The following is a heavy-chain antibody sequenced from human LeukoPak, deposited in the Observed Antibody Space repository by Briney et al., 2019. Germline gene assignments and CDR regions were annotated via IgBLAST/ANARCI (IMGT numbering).Heavy chain of an antibody. CDR1: GDSISSSSYS. Sequence: PSETLSLTCTVSGDSISSSSYSWHWIRQPPGKGLEWIGSIFYSGSTYYNPSLKSRVTISVDTSKNQFSLKLSSVTAADTAVYYCARQHGGIRSGGWFDPWGQGTLVTVSS. V-gene: IGHV4-39*01. CDR2: IFYSGST. J-gene: IGHJ5*02. D-gene: IGHD4-23*01. CDR3: ARQHGGIRSGGWFDP.